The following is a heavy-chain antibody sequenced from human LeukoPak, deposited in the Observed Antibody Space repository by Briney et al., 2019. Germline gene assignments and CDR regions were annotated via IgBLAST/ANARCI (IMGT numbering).Heavy chain of an antibody. V-gene: IGHV3-64*01. CDR2: INSNGGST. CDR3: ASLDY. CDR1: GLAFSSCT. Sequence: GGSLRLSCAASGLAFSSCTMHWVRQAPGKRLEYVSAINSNGGSTYYANSVKGRFTISRDNAKNTLYLQMNTLRAEDTAVYYCASLDYWGQGTPVTVSS. J-gene: IGHJ4*02.